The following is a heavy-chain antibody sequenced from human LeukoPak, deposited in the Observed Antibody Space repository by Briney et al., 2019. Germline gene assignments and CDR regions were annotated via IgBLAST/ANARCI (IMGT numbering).Heavy chain of an antibody. V-gene: IGHV3-74*01. D-gene: IGHD3-9*01. CDR3: ARFRYFDWSFDY. J-gene: IGHJ4*02. CDR2: INSDGSST. Sequence: PGGSLRLSCAASGFTFSSYWMHWVRQAPGKGLVWVSRINSDGSSTSYADSVEGRFTISRDNAKNTLYLQMNSLRAEDTAVYYCARFRYFDWSFDYWGQGTLVTVSS. CDR1: GFTFSSYW.